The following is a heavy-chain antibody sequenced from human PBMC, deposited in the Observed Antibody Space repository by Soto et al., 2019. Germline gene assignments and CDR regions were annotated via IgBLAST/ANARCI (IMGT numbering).Heavy chain of an antibody. CDR3: AKPVTTVTIYRDVLNR. CDR2: ISYDGSNK. D-gene: IGHD4-17*01. Sequence: GGSLRLSCAASGFTFSSYGMHWVRQAPGKGLEWVAVISYDGSNKYYADSVKGRFTISRDNSKNTLYLQMNSLRAEDTAVYYCAKPVTTVTIYRDVLNRWGQGTLVTVSS. V-gene: IGHV3-30*18. J-gene: IGHJ4*02. CDR1: GFTFSSYG.